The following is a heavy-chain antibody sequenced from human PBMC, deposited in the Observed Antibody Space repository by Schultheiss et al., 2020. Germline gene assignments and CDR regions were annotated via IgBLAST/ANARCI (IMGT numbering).Heavy chain of an antibody. Sequence: GESLKISCAASGFTFSSYAMSWVRQAPGKGLEWVSAISGSGGSTYYADSVKGRFTISRDNSKNTLYLQMNSLRAEDTAVYYCAKDSFSGDGYNYGTEYFQHWGQGTLVTVSS. CDR1: GFTFSSYA. CDR2: ISGSGGST. V-gene: IGHV3-23*01. J-gene: IGHJ1*01. CDR3: AKDSFSGDGYNYGTEYFQH. D-gene: IGHD5-24*01.